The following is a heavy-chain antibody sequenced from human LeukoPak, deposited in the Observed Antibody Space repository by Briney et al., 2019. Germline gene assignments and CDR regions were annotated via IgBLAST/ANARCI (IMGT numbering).Heavy chain of an antibody. Sequence: GGSLRLSCAASGFTFSSYSMNWVRQAPGKGLEWVSYISSSSSTIYYADSVKGRFTISRDNAKNSLYLQMNSLRAEDTAVYYCARRYCSGGSCYPDAFDIWGQGTMVTVSS. CDR2: ISSSSSTI. D-gene: IGHD2-15*01. CDR1: GFTFSSYS. J-gene: IGHJ3*02. V-gene: IGHV3-48*04. CDR3: ARRYCSGGSCYPDAFDI.